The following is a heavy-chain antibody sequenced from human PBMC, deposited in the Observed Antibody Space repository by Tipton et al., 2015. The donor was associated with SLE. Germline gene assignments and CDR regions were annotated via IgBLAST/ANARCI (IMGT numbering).Heavy chain of an antibody. V-gene: IGHV4-4*02. Sequence: TLPLTCAVSGGSISSSNWWRWVRQSPGKGLEWIGEVYHTGSTNYNPSLKSRVTISLDKSKNQFSLNVRPLTAADTAVFYCARVANPDYGAGWFDPWGQGTLVTVSS. CDR3: ARVANPDYGAGWFDP. CDR1: GGSISSSNW. J-gene: IGHJ5*02. D-gene: IGHD4-17*01. CDR2: VYHTGST.